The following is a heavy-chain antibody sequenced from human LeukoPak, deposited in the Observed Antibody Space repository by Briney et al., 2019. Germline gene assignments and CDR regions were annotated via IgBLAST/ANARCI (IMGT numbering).Heavy chain of an antibody. V-gene: IGHV3-30*02. CDR2: IRYDGSNK. CDR3: ARDQGPSYGYRD. CDR1: GFTFSSYG. D-gene: IGHD5-18*01. Sequence: GGSLRLSCAASGFTFSSYGMHWVRQAPGKGLEWVAFIRYDGSNKYYADSVKGRFTISRDNSKNTLYLQMNSLTSDDTAVYYCARDQGPSYGYRDWGQGTLVTVSS. J-gene: IGHJ4*02.